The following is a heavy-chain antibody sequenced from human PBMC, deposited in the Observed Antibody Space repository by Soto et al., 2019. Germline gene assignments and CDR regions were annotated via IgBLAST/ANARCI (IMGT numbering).Heavy chain of an antibody. Sequence: NPSDTLSLNCSVSGGSIRSYYWSWIRQSPEKGLEWIGYFYHSGNSNYNPSLKSRVTISVDTSKNQLSLSLRSVTAADTAVYFCARISSVDPYGYVNGGLDVWGQGTTVTVSS. CDR1: GGSIRSYY. V-gene: IGHV4-59*07. CDR3: ARISSVDPYGYVNGGLDV. J-gene: IGHJ6*02. CDR2: FYHSGNS. D-gene: IGHD5-18*01.